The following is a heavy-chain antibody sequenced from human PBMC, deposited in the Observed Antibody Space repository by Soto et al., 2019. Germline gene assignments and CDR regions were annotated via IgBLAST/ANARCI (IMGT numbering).Heavy chain of an antibody. J-gene: IGHJ6*02. CDR1: GVSFSGYY. D-gene: IGHD6-6*01. Sequence: SETLSLTCAVYGVSFSGYYWSWIRQPPGKGLEWIGEINHSGSTNYNPSLKSRVTISVDTSKNQFSLKLSSVTAADTAVYYCARGGGKYSSSSQYYYYYGMDVWGQGTTVTVSS. CDR2: INHSGST. CDR3: ARGGGKYSSSSQYYYYYGMDV. V-gene: IGHV4-34*01.